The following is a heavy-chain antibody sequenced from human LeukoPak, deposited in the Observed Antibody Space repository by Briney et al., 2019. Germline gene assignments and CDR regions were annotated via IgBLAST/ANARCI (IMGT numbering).Heavy chain of an antibody. CDR2: IKQDGSEK. J-gene: IGHJ4*02. D-gene: IGHD1-7*01. CDR3: ARAGSNWNYVY. V-gene: IGHV3-7*01. CDR1: GFTFRGFL. Sequence: PGGSLRLSCAASGFTFRGFLMSWVRQTPGKGLEWVANIKQDGSEKYYADSVKGRFTISRDNTKNSLSLQMNSLRAEDTAVYYCARAGSNWNYVYWGQGTLVTVS.